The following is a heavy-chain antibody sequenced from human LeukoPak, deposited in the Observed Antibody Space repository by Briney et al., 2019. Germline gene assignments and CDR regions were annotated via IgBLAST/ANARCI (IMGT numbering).Heavy chain of an antibody. J-gene: IGHJ5*02. CDR3: AKDPYSSSSGYNWFDP. CDR1: GFTFSSYA. D-gene: IGHD6-6*01. Sequence: GGSLRLSCAASGFTFSSYAMSWVRQAPGKGLEWVSAISGSGGSTYYADSVKGRFTISRDNSKNTLYLQMNSLRAEDTAVYYCAKDPYSSSSGYNWFDPWGQGTLVTVSS. V-gene: IGHV3-23*01. CDR2: ISGSGGST.